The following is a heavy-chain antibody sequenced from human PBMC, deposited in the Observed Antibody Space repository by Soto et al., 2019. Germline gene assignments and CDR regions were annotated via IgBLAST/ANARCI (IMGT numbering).Heavy chain of an antibody. CDR3: ARDGGLGNYYDSSGYFP. CDR2: IIPILGIA. J-gene: IGHJ5*02. D-gene: IGHD3-22*01. V-gene: IGHV1-69*08. CDR1: GGTFSSYT. Sequence: QVQLVQSGAEVKKPGSSVKVSCKASGGTFSSYTISWVRQAPGQGLEWMGRIIPILGIANYAQKFQGRVTITADKSTSTAYMELSSLRSEDTAVYYCARDGGLGNYYDSSGYFPWGQGTLVTVSS.